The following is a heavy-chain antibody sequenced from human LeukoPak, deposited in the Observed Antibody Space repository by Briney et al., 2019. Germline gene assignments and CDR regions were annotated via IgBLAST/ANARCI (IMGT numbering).Heavy chain of an antibody. Sequence: SETLSLTCTVSGGSISSSSHSWGWIRQPPGKGLEWTGTIYYTGRTYYNPSLESRLTISVDTSKNQFSLKLTSVTAADTAIYYCATRNSRDDYNYWGQGTLVTVSS. CDR1: GGSISSSSHS. CDR2: IYYTGRT. J-gene: IGHJ4*02. D-gene: IGHD5-24*01. CDR3: ATRNSRDDYNY. V-gene: IGHV4-39*01.